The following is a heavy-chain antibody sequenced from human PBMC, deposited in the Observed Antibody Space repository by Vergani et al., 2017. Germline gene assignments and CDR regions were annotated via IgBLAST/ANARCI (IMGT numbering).Heavy chain of an antibody. D-gene: IGHD2-2*01. J-gene: IGHJ3*02. V-gene: IGHV4-39*07. CDR2: IYYSGST. CDR1: GGSISSSSYY. Sequence: QLQLQESGPGLVKPSEPLSLTCTVSGGSISSSSYYWGWIRQPPGKGLEWIGSIYYSGSTYYNPSLKSRVTISVDTSKNQFSLKLSSVTAADTAVYYCASVGYCSSTSCYAFDIWGQGTMVTVSS. CDR3: ASVGYCSSTSCYAFDI.